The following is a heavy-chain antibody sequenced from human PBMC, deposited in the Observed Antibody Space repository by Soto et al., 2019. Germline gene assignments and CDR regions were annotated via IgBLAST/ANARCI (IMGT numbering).Heavy chain of an antibody. CDR3: ARVSYDFWSGYSTGGGPYYYYYGMDV. D-gene: IGHD3-3*01. CDR2: IYYSGST. Sequence: SETLSLTCTVSGGSISSGDYYWSWIRQPPGKGLEWIGYIYYSGSTYYNPSLKSRVTISVDTSKNQFSLKLSSVTAADTAVYYCARVSYDFWSGYSTGGGPYYYYYGMDVWGQGTTVTVS. CDR1: GGSISSGDYY. J-gene: IGHJ6*02. V-gene: IGHV4-30-4*01.